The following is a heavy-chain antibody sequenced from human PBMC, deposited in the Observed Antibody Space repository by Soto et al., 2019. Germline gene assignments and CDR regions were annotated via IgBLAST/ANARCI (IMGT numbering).Heavy chain of an antibody. CDR2: IYYSGST. V-gene: IGHV4-31*03. CDR3: ARASVNTYDFWSGYFGLDAFDI. J-gene: IGHJ3*02. CDR1: GGSISSGGYY. D-gene: IGHD3-3*01. Sequence: SETLSLTCTVSGGSISSGGYYWSWIRQHPGKGLEWIGYIYYSGSTYYNPSLKSRVTISVDTSKNQFSLKLSSVTAADTAVYYCARASVNTYDFWSGYFGLDAFDIWGQGTMVTVSS.